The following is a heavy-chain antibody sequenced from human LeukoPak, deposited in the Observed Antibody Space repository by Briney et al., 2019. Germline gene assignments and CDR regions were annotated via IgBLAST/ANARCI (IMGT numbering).Heavy chain of an antibody. CDR2: IRHDGSYQ. D-gene: IGHD6-19*01. Sequence: GGSLRLSCAAFGSTFSSYGMHWVRQTPGKGLEWVAFIRHDGSYQQYADSVKGRFTISRDNAKNSLYLQMNSLRAEDTAVYYCARYSSHWSFDSWGQGTLVTVSS. CDR1: GSTFSSYG. V-gene: IGHV3-30*02. J-gene: IGHJ4*02. CDR3: ARYSSHWSFDS.